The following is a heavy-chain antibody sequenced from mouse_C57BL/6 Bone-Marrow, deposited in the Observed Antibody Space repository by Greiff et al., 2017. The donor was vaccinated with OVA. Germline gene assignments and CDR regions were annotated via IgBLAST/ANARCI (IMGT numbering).Heavy chain of an antibody. J-gene: IGHJ2*01. CDR3: TGRAQATMDY. V-gene: IGHV6-3*01. CDR1: GFTFSNYW. CDR2: IRLKSDNYAT. Sequence: DVMLVESGGGLVQPGGSMKLSCVASGFTFSNYWMNWVRQSPEKGLEWVAQIRLKSDNYATHYAESVKGRFTISRDDSKSSVYLQMNNLRAEDTGIYYCTGRAQATMDYWGQGTTLTVSS. D-gene: IGHD3-2*02.